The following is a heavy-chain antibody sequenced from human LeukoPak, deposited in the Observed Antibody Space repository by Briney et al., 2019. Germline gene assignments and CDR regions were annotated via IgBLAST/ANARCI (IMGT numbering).Heavy chain of an antibody. CDR1: GFTFSSFA. D-gene: IGHD1-20*01. CDR3: AKDRLTATPYYFDY. J-gene: IGHJ4*02. Sequence: GGSLRLSGAASGFTFSSFAMSWVRPAPGQGLVWVSGSSGSGGSKYHEDCVKGRFTISRENSKNTLYLQMDSLRAEDTAVYYCAKDRLTATPYYFDYWGQGTLVTVSS. CDR2: SSGSGGSK. V-gene: IGHV3-23*01.